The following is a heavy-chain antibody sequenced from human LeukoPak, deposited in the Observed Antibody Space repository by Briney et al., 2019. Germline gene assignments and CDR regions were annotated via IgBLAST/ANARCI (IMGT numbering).Heavy chain of an antibody. CDR1: GGSISSGGYS. D-gene: IGHD4-11*01. V-gene: IGHV4-30-2*05. CDR3: ATRITYSNYVDFDY. J-gene: IGHJ4*02. Sequence: SETLSLTCAVSGGSISSGGYSWSWIRQPPGKGLEWIGYIYHSGSTYYNPSLKSRVTISVDTSKNQFSLKLSSVTAADTAVYYCATRITYSNYVDFDYWGQGTLVTVSS. CDR2: IYHSGST.